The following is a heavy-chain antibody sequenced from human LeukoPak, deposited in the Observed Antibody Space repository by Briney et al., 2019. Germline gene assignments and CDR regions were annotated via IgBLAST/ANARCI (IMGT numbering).Heavy chain of an antibody. Sequence: SETLSLTCTVSGGSISSGDYYWSWIRQPPGKGPEWIGYIYYSGSTYYNPSLKSRVTISVGTSKNQFSLKLSSVTAADTAVYYCARSGPLCSSTSCYLYYFDYWGQGTLVTVSS. CDR3: ARSGPLCSSTSCYLYYFDY. V-gene: IGHV4-30-4*08. D-gene: IGHD2-2*01. CDR2: IYYSGST. CDR1: GGSISSGDYY. J-gene: IGHJ4*02.